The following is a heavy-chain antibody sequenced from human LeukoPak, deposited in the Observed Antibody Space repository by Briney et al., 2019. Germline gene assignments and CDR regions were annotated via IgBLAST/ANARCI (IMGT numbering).Heavy chain of an antibody. CDR1: GFTFSSYG. D-gene: IGHD5-18*01. Sequence: GGSLRLPCTASGFTFSSYGIHWVRQAPDKGLEWVAVISYEGSNEYYADSVKGRFTISRDNSKNTLYLQMNSLRAEDIAVYYCAKQRRRYSYEAYYMDVWGKGTTVTVSS. V-gene: IGHV3-30*18. J-gene: IGHJ6*03. CDR2: ISYEGSNE. CDR3: AKQRRRYSYEAYYMDV.